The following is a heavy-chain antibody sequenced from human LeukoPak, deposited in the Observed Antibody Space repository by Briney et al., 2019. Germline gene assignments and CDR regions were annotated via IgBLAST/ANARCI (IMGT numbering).Heavy chain of an antibody. D-gene: IGHD1-26*01. CDR3: AKGGSGTYYVRFDC. CDR2: ISTTGDKT. CDR1: GFTFSTYV. Sequence: GGSLRLSFAASGFTFSTYVVGWVRQAPGKGLEWVSVISTTGDKTFYADSVKGRFTISRDNSKNTLSLQMNSLRVEDTAIYYCAKGGSGTYYVRFDCWGQGTLVTVSS. V-gene: IGHV3-23*01. J-gene: IGHJ4*02.